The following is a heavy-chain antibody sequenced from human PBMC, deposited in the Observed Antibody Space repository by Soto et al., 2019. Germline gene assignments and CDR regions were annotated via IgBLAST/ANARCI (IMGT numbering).Heavy chain of an antibody. CDR3: ARSGYSDYYFDY. CDR1: GGTFSSYA. V-gene: IGHV1-69*13. Sequence: ASVKVSCKASGGTFSSYAISWVRQAPGQGLEWMGGIIPIFGTANYAQKFQGRVTITADESTSTAYMELSSLRSEDTAVYYCARSGYSDYYFDYWGQGTLVTVSS. J-gene: IGHJ4*02. CDR2: IIPIFGTA. D-gene: IGHD3-3*01.